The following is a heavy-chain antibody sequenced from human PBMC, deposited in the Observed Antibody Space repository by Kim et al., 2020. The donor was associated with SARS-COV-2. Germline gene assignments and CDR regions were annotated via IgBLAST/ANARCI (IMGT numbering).Heavy chain of an antibody. Sequence: GGSLRLSCAASGFTFSSYAMHWVRQAPGKGLEWVAVISYDGSNKYYADSVKGRFTISRDNSKNTLYLQMNSLRAEDTAVYYCARGANGGLVGYWGQGTLVTVSS. V-gene: IGHV3-30-3*01. J-gene: IGHJ4*02. CDR3: ARGANGGLVGY. CDR1: GFTFSSYA. D-gene: IGHD3-10*01. CDR2: ISYDGSNK.